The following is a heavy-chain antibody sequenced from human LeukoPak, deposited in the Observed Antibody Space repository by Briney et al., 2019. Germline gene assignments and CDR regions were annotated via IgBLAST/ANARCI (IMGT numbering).Heavy chain of an antibody. Sequence: PGGSLRLSCAASGFTFSNYAMSWVRQAPGKGLEWVTSISGSGGSTYYADSVKGRFTISRDNSKNTMSLQMNSLRAEDTAAYYCAKDRPLNWGYHFDYWGQGTLVTVSS. D-gene: IGHD7-27*01. CDR3: AKDRPLNWGYHFDY. V-gene: IGHV3-23*01. J-gene: IGHJ4*02. CDR2: ISGSGGST. CDR1: GFTFSNYA.